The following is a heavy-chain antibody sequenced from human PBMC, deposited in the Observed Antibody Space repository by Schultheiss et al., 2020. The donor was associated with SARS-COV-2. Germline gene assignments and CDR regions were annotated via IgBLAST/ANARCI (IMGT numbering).Heavy chain of an antibody. CDR2: INHSGST. Sequence: SQTLSLTCAVYGGSFSGYYWSWIRQPPGKVLEWIGEINHSGSTNYNPSLKSRVTISVDTSKNQFSLKLSSVTAADTAVYYCARGPASYDTTDGYYYYGMDVWGQGTTVTVSS. J-gene: IGHJ6*02. V-gene: IGHV4-34*01. CDR1: GGSFSGYY. CDR3: ARGPASYDTTDGYYYYGMDV. D-gene: IGHD3-9*01.